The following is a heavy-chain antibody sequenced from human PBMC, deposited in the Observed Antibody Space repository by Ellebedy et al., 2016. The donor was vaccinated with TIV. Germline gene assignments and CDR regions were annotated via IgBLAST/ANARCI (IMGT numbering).Heavy chain of an antibody. D-gene: IGHD3-22*01. Sequence: GESLKISCTASGFTFSRYGIHWVRQAPGKGLEWVAIIWYDGSNKYYADSVKGRFTISRDDSKNTVYLQMKSLRAEDTAVYYCVRAQYEHGSGYLDYWGQGTLVSVAS. J-gene: IGHJ4*02. CDR2: IWYDGSNK. CDR1: GFTFSRYG. V-gene: IGHV3-33*01. CDR3: VRAQYEHGSGYLDY.